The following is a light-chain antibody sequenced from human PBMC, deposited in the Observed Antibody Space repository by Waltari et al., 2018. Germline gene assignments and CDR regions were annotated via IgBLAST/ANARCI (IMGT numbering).Light chain of an antibody. CDR2: GAF. J-gene: IGKJ2*01. CDR3: QHYNTYPYT. Sequence: DIQMTQSPSSLSVSVGDTVTITCRASQAISNNLAWVQQKPGKAPKSLIYGAFILQSGVPSRFSGSGSETDFTLTISRLQPEDFATYYCQHYNTYPYTFGQGTKLEIK. V-gene: IGKV1-16*01. CDR1: QAISNN.